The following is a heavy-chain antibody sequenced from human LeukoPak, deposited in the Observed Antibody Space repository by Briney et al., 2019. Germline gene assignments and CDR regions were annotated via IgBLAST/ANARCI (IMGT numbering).Heavy chain of an antibody. V-gene: IGHV4-39*01. CDR2: IYYSGST. D-gene: IGHD6-19*01. Sequence: SETLSLTCTVSGGSISSSSYYWGWIRQPPGKGLEWIGSIYYSGSTYYNPSLKSRVTISVDTSKNQFSLKLSSVTAADTAVYYCARHIAVAGRPMDVWGKGTTVTVSS. CDR1: GGSISSSSYY. CDR3: ARHIAVAGRPMDV. J-gene: IGHJ6*03.